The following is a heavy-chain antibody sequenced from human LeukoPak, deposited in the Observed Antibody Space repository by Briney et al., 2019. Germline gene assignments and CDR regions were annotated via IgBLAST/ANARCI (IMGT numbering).Heavy chain of an antibody. CDR3: ARVLAAADY. D-gene: IGHD6-13*01. V-gene: IGHV3-66*01. J-gene: IGHJ4*02. CDR1: GFAVSNNY. Sequence: QPGGSLRLSCAASGFAVSNNYMSWVRQAPGKGLEWVSIIYSGGSTYYADSVKGRFTSSRDNSKNTLYLQMNSLRAEDTAVYYCARVLAAADYWGQGTLVTVSS. CDR2: IYSGGST.